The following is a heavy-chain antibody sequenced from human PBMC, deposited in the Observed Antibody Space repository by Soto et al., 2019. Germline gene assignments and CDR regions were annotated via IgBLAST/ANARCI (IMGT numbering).Heavy chain of an antibody. CDR2: IGTAGDP. J-gene: IGHJ6*02. Sequence: GGSLRLSCAASGFTFSSYDMHWVRQATGKGLEWVSAIGTAGDPYYPGSVKGRFTISRENAKNSFYLQMNSLRAGDTAVYYCARTFTVWGGMDVWGQGTTVTVSS. CDR1: GFTFSSYD. D-gene: IGHD3-16*01. CDR3: ARTFTVWGGMDV. V-gene: IGHV3-13*05.